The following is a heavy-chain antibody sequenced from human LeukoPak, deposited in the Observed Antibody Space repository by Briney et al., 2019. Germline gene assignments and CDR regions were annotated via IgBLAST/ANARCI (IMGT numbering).Heavy chain of an antibody. D-gene: IGHD4-23*01. CDR3: ARPNSHIGPRFDP. J-gene: IGHJ5*02. CDR1: GGSVTSDPYY. Sequence: SETLSLTCSVSGGSVTSDPYYWGWLRQPPGKGLEWIGTIPYVGNTYYNPSLKSRITMSVDSSKNQFSLTLTSVAAADTAVYFCARPNSHIGPRFDPWGQGTLVTVSS. V-gene: IGHV4-39*01. CDR2: IPYVGNT.